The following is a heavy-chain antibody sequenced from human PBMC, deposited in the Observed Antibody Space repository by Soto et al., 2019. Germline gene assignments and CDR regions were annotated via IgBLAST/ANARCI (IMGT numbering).Heavy chain of an antibody. CDR1: GFTFNRYS. D-gene: IGHD4-17*01. CDR3: VRYDYGKNGDAFDI. J-gene: IGHJ3*02. V-gene: IGHV3-48*01. CDR2: ISSSSSDI. Sequence: GSLRLSCAASGFTFNRYSMNWVRQAPGKGLEWISFISSSSSDIYDADSVKGRFTISRDNAKNSLYLQMNSLRAEDTAVYYCVRYDYGKNGDAFDIWGQGTIVTVSS.